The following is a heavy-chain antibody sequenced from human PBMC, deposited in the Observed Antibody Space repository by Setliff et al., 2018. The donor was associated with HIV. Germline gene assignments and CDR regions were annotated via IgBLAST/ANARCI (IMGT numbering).Heavy chain of an antibody. CDR2: INPSGGST. V-gene: IGHV1-46*01. CDR1: GYTFTSYS. CDR3: ARARRITMIVDAFDI. D-gene: IGHD3-22*01. Sequence: ASVKVSCKASGYTFTSYSLHWVRQAPGQGLEWMGVINPSGGSTAYAENFQGRVTMTRDTSTSTVYMELSSLRSEDTAVYYCARARRITMIVDAFDIWGQGTMVTVSS. J-gene: IGHJ3*02.